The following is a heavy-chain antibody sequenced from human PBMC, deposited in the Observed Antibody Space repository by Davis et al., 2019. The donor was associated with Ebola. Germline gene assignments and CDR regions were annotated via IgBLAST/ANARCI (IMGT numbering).Heavy chain of an antibody. CDR1: GYTFTSYY. CDR3: ARDQRQKGIQLWLDYYYGMDV. V-gene: IGHV1-46*01. CDR2: INPSGGST. D-gene: IGHD5-18*01. J-gene: IGHJ6*02. Sequence: ASVKVSCKASGYTFTSYYMHWVRQAPGQGLEWMGIINPSGGSTSYAQKLQGRVTMTTDTSTSTAYMELRSLRSDDTAVYYCARDQRQKGIQLWLDYYYGMDVWGQGTTVTVSS.